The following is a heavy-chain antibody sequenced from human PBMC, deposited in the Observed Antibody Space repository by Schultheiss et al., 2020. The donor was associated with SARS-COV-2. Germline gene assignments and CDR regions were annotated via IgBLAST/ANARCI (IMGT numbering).Heavy chain of an antibody. J-gene: IGHJ5*02. CDR3: ARVGYCSGGSCYGRGWFDP. CDR2: IYYSGST. CDR1: GGSISSSNW. D-gene: IGHD2-15*01. V-gene: IGHV4-61*01. Sequence: SETLSLTCAVSGGSISSSNWWSWIRQPPGKGLEWIGYIYYSGSTNYNPSLKSRVTISVDTSKNQFSLKLSSVTAADTAVYYCARVGYCSGGSCYGRGWFDPWGQGTLVTVSS.